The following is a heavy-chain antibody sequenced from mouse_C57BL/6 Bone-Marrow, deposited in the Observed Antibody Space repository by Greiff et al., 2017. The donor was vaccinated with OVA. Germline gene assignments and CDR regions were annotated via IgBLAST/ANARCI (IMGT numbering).Heavy chain of an antibody. V-gene: IGHV5-12*01. D-gene: IGHD1-1*01. Sequence: EVKLMESGGGLVQPGGSLKLSCAASGFTFSDYYMYWVRQTPEKRLEWVAYISNGGGSSYYPDTVKGRFTISRDNATITMYLQMSRLESEDTAVYYCARRGYYGSSYVYDYAMDYWGQGTSVTVSS. CDR1: GFTFSDYY. J-gene: IGHJ4*01. CDR2: ISNGGGSS. CDR3: ARRGYYGSSYVYDYAMDY.